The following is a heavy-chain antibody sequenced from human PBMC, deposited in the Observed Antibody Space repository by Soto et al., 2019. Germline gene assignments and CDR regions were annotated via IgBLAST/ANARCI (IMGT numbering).Heavy chain of an antibody. CDR1: GFTFSSYG. D-gene: IGHD3-3*01. CDR3: AKGVPSKGPLEWFLWLDRINIQDYYYYGMDV. J-gene: IGHJ6*02. CDR2: ISYDGSNK. V-gene: IGHV3-30*18. Sequence: HPGGSLRLSCADSGFTFSSYGMHWVRQAPGKGLEWVAVISYDGSNKYYADSVKGRFTISRDNSKNTLYLQMNSLRAEDTAVYYCAKGVPSKGPLEWFLWLDRINIQDYYYYGMDVWGQGTTVTVSS.